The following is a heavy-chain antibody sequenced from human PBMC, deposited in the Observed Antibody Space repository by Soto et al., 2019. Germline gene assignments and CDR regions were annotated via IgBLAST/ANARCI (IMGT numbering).Heavy chain of an antibody. V-gene: IGHV3-21*01. J-gene: IGHJ6*02. CDR3: AKDVVPGVGNPRVYYYNGMDV. CDR1: GFTFSDYS. Sequence: EVQLVESGGGLVKPGGSLRLSCAGSGFTFSDYSMNWVRQAPGKGLEWVASISSKSNYIFYAESVRGRFTISRDNAKNSLYLQMTSLRAEDAAVYYCAKDVVPGVGNPRVYYYNGMDVWGRGTTVIVSS. CDR2: ISSKSNYI. D-gene: IGHD3-10*01.